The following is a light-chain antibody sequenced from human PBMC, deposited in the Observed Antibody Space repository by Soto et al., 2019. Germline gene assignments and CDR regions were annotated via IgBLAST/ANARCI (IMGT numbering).Light chain of an antibody. V-gene: IGLV2-8*01. J-gene: IGLJ2*01. CDR3: SSYGGSNNVL. Sequence: QSALTQPPSASGSPGQSVTISCTGTSSDVGGYNYVSWYQQYPGKAPTLMIYEVSKRPSGVPDRFSGSKSGNTASLTVSGIQDEDEADYYCSSYGGSNNVLFGGGTKLTVL. CDR1: SSDVGGYNY. CDR2: EVS.